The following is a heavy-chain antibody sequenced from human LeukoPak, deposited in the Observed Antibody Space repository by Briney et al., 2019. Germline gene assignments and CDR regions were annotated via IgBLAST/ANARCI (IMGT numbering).Heavy chain of an antibody. J-gene: IGHJ6*03. CDR1: GLTSHAYA. CDR3: AKQPYNYYYLDV. CDR2: IVGDSSKT. V-gene: IGHV3-23*01. D-gene: IGHD1-14*01. Sequence: GGSLRLSCAISGLTSHAYAMTWVRQAPGKGLEWVSTIVGDSSKTYYAASVRGRFTISRDNSNYVLFLHMNSLRAEDTAIYYCAKQPYNYYYLDVWGKGTTVTISS.